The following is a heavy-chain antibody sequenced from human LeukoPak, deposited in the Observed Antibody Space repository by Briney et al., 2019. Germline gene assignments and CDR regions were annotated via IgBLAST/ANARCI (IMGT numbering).Heavy chain of an antibody. J-gene: IGHJ4*02. CDR1: GFTFSNYA. V-gene: IGHV3-30*18. D-gene: IGHD2-2*02. CDR3: AKDEVGRYCIIINCYSRFDY. CDR2: ISYAGNNE. Sequence: PGGSLRLSCAASGFTFSNYAMHWVRQAPGKGLEWVAVISYAGNNEYYADSVKGRFTISRDNSKNTLYLEMNSLRAEDTAMYYCAKDEVGRYCIIINCYSRFDYWGQGTLVTVSS.